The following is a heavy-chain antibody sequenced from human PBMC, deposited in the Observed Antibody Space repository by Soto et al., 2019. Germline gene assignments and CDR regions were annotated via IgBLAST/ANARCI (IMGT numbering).Heavy chain of an antibody. CDR1: GYSFTSYW. D-gene: IGHD2-15*01. V-gene: IGHV5-51*01. CDR2: IYPGDSDT. J-gene: IGHJ4*02. CDR3: ARHYEEGFIEGYCSGGSCYSGFDY. Sequence: GESLKISCKGSGYSFTSYWIGWVRQMPGKGLEWMGIIYPGDSDTRYSPSFQGQVTISADKSISTAYLQWSSLKASDTAMYYCARHYEEGFIEGYCSGGSCYSGFDYWGQGTLVTVSS.